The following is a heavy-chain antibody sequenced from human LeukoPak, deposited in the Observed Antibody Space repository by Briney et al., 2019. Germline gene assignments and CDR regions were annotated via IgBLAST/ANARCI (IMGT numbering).Heavy chain of an antibody. CDR2: IYTSGST. Sequence: SETLSLTCTVSGGSISSYYWSWIRQPAGKGLEWIGRIYTSGSTNYNPSLKSRVTMSVDTSKNQFSLKLSSVTGADTAVYYCARDRQSGSYPLYWYFDLWGRGTLVTVSS. CDR1: GGSISSYY. J-gene: IGHJ2*01. V-gene: IGHV4-4*07. CDR3: ARDRQSGSYPLYWYFDL. D-gene: IGHD1-26*01.